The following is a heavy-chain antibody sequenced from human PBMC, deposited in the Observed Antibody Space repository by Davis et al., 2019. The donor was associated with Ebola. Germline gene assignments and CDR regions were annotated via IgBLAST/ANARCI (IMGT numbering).Heavy chain of an antibody. CDR1: GYTFTSYG. D-gene: IGHD6-13*01. J-gene: IGHJ4*02. CDR3: AKPIAAAGMTTYDY. V-gene: IGHV1-18*04. CDR2: ISAYNGNT. Sequence: ASVKVSCKASGYTFTSYGISWVRQAPGQGLEWMGWISAYNGNTNYAQKLQGRVTMTTDTSTSTAYMELRSLRSDDTAVYYCAKPIAAAGMTTYDYWGQGTLVTVSS.